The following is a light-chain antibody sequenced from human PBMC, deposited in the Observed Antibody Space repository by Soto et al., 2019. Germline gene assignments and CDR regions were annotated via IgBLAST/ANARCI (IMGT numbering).Light chain of an antibody. Sequence: ELVLTQSPGTLSLSPGERATLSCRVSHSVSSSYLAWYQQKPGQAPRLLIYSASSRATGIPDRFSGSGSGTDYTLTISRLEPEDSEVYYCQQYGYSFWTFGQGTKVDIK. J-gene: IGKJ1*01. V-gene: IGKV3-20*01. CDR2: SAS. CDR1: HSVSSSY. CDR3: QQYGYSFWT.